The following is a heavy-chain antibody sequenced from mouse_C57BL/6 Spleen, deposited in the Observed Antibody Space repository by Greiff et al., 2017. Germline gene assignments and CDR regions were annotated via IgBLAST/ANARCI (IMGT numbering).Heavy chain of an antibody. Sequence: VKLVESGPGLVQPSQSLSITCTVSGFSLTSYGVHWVRQSPGKGLEWLGVIWSGGSTDYNAAFISRLSISKDNSKSQVFFKMNSLQADDTAIYYCARKWLLNYYAMDYWGQGTSVTVSS. D-gene: IGHD2-3*01. CDR1: GFSLTSYG. J-gene: IGHJ4*01. CDR3: ARKWLLNYYAMDY. V-gene: IGHV2-2*01. CDR2: IWSGGST.